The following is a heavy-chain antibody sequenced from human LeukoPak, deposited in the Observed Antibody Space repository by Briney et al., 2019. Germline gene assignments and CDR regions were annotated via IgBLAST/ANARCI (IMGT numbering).Heavy chain of an antibody. Sequence: GGSLRLSCAASGFTFSSYSMNWVRQAPGKGLEWVSSISSSSSYIYYADSVKGRFTISRDNAKSSLYLQMNSLRAEDTAVYYCARDGGPGYCSGGSCYNYYYYMDVWGKGTTVTVSS. J-gene: IGHJ6*03. V-gene: IGHV3-21*01. D-gene: IGHD2-15*01. CDR1: GFTFSSYS. CDR3: ARDGGPGYCSGGSCYNYYYYMDV. CDR2: ISSSSSYI.